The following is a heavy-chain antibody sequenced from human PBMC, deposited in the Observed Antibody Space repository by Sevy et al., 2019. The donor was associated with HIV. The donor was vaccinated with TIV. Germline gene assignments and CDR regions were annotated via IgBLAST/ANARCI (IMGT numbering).Heavy chain of an antibody. Sequence: ASVKVSCKASGYIFTDYYIHWERQAPGQGLEWMAWINSDSGVTNYAQKFQGEVTVTRDTSLSTAYLELTRLKSNDTAIYYCARLTTQPTSDLYGMDVWGQGTTVTVSS. V-gene: IGHV1-2*02. CDR2: INSDSGVT. CDR1: GYIFTDYY. D-gene: IGHD4-17*01. CDR3: ARLTTQPTSDLYGMDV. J-gene: IGHJ6*02.